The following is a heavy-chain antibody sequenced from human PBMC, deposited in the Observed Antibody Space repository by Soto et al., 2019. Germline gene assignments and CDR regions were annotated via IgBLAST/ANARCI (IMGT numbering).Heavy chain of an antibody. CDR1: GGSISSYY. V-gene: IGHV4-59*01. D-gene: IGHD3-22*01. Sequence: SETLSLTCTVSGGSISSYYWSWIRQPPGKGLEWIGYIYYSGSTNYNPSLKSRVTISVDTSKNQFSLKLSSVTAADTAVYYCARDYYDSSGYLYSFDYWGQGTLVTVSS. CDR3: ARDYYDSSGYLYSFDY. CDR2: IYYSGST. J-gene: IGHJ4*02.